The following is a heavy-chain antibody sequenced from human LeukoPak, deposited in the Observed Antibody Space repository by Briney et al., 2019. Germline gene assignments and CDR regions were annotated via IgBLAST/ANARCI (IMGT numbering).Heavy chain of an antibody. V-gene: IGHV4-39*07. CDR1: GGSVSSSNFY. Sequence: ASQTLSLTCTVSGGSVSSSNFYWAWIRQPPGKGLEWIGSIYHTGNTFYNPSLKSRGTLSIDTSKNQFSLKLTSVTAADTAVYYCASPSSMSGEPSYFDFWGQGTLVSVSA. D-gene: IGHD4-17*01. J-gene: IGHJ4*02. CDR3: ASPSSMSGEPSYFDF. CDR2: IYHTGNT.